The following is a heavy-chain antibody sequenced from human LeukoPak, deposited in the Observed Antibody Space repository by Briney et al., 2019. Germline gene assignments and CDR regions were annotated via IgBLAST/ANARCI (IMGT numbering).Heavy chain of an antibody. Sequence: ASVKVSCKDSGYTFTSYGISWVRQAPGQRLEWMGWISAYNGNTNYAQKLQGRVTMTTDTSTSTAYMELRSLRSDDTAVYYCARGDYNWNYVYYWGQGTLVTVSS. CDR2: ISAYNGNT. D-gene: IGHD1-7*01. V-gene: IGHV1-18*04. CDR3: ARGDYNWNYVYY. CDR1: GYTFTSYG. J-gene: IGHJ4*02.